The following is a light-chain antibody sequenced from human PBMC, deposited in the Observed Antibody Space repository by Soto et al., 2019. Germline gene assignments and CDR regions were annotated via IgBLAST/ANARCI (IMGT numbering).Light chain of an antibody. Sequence: ALTQPASVSGSPGQSITISCTGTSDDVGDYNYVSWSQQHPGKAPKLMIYDVINRPSGVSNRFSGSKSGNTASLTISGLQAEDEADYYCSSYTSTSTYVFGTGTKVTVL. J-gene: IGLJ1*01. CDR1: SDDVGDYNY. CDR3: SSYTSTSTYV. CDR2: DVI. V-gene: IGLV2-14*01.